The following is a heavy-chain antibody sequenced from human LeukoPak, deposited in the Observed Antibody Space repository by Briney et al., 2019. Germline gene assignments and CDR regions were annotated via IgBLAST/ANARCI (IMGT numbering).Heavy chain of an antibody. J-gene: IGHJ4*02. D-gene: IGHD5-18*01. V-gene: IGHV4-39*01. CDR2: IYYSGST. CDR3: ARPGNQLWSNFDY. CDR1: GGSISSSSYY. Sequence: SETLSLTCTVSGGSISSSSYYWGWIRQPPGKGLEWIGSIYYSGSTYYNPSLKSRVTISVDTSKNQFSLKLSSVTAADTAVYYCARPGNQLWSNFDYWGQGTLVTVSS.